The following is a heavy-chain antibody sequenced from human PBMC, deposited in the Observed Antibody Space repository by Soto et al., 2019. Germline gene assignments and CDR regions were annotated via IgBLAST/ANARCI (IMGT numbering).Heavy chain of an antibody. D-gene: IGHD3-3*01. CDR2: INAGNGNT. CDR1: GYTFTSYA. J-gene: IGHJ6*02. Sequence: ASVEVSCKSSGYTFTSYAIHWVRQAPGQRLEWMGWINAGNGNTKYSQKFQGRVTITRDTSASTAYMELSSLRVEDTAVYYCTKRRNVLRFLEWSSGMEVWGQGTTVTVSS. CDR3: TKRRNVLRFLEWSSGMEV. V-gene: IGHV1-3*01.